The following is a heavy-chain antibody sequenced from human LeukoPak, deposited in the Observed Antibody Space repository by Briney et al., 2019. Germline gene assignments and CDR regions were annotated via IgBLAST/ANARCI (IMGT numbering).Heavy chain of an antibody. CDR1: TDSITSNW. CDR3: SRETGPFCPFGH. D-gene: IGHD7-27*01. V-gene: IGHV4-4*02. CDR2: VHKSGST. Sequence: SETLSLTCAVSTDSITSNWWSWVRQPPGKGLEWIGEVHKSGSTNYYPSLQSRVNISIDESKNHLYLNLASVTAADTAVYYCSRETGPFCPFGHWGQGTLVAVTS. J-gene: IGHJ4*02.